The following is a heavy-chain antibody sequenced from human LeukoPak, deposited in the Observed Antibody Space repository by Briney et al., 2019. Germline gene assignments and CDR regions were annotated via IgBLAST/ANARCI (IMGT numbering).Heavy chain of an antibody. CDR3: ARIPGYCSGGSCPIDY. J-gene: IGHJ4*02. V-gene: IGHV3-33*01. CDR1: GFTFSSYG. CDR2: IWYDGSNK. Sequence: GGSLRLSCAASGFTFSSYGMHWVRQAPGKGLEWVAVIWYDGSNKYYADSVKGRFTISRDNSKNTLYLQMNSLRAEDTAVYYCARIPGYCSGGSCPIDYWGQGTLVTVPS. D-gene: IGHD2-15*01.